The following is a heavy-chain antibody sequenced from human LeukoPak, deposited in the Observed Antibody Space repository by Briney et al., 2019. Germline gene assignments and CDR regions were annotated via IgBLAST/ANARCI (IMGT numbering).Heavy chain of an antibody. CDR1: GFTARSNY. CDR3: ARLTVSGQLDY. J-gene: IGHJ4*02. D-gene: IGHD6-19*01. Sequence: GGSLRLSCAPPGFTARSNYMNWVRRAPGKGLEWVSVIYSDGSTYYADSVKGRFTISRDFSKNTLYLQMNSLRVEDTAVYYCARLTVSGQLDYWGQGTLVTVSS. CDR2: IYSDGST. V-gene: IGHV3-66*01.